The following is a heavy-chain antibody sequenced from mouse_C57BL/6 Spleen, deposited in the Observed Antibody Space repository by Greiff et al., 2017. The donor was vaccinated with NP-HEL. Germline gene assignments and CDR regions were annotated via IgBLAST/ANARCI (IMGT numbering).Heavy chain of an antibody. CDR2: ISSGSSTI. V-gene: IGHV5-17*01. CDR1: GFTFSDYG. Sequence: EVQVVESGGGLVKPGGSLKLSCAASGFTFSDYGMHWVRQAPEQGLEWVAYISSGSSTIYYADTVKGRFTISRDNAKNTLFLQMTSLRSEDTAMYYCASGSPYYAMDYWGQGTSVTVSS. J-gene: IGHJ4*01. CDR3: ASGSPYYAMDY.